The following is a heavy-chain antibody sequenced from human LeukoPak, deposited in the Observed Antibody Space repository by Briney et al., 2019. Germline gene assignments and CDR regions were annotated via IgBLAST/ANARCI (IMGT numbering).Heavy chain of an antibody. V-gene: IGHV3-30-3*01. CDR3: ARDCHSFDY. J-gene: IGHJ4*02. CDR1: GFTFSSYA. Sequence: GGSLRLSCAASGFTFSSYAMHWVRQAPGKGLEWVAVISYDGSNKYYADSVKGRFTISRDNSKDTLYLQMNSLRAEDTAVYYCARDCHSFDYWGQGTLVSLSS. CDR2: ISYDGSNK.